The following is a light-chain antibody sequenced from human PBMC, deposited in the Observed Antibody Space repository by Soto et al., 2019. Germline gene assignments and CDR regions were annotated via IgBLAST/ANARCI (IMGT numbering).Light chain of an antibody. V-gene: IGLV3-21*01. CDR1: NVGSRS. CDR2: YDS. J-gene: IGLJ2*01. CDR3: QVWEATGDQLV. Sequence: SSELTQPPSVSVAPGETARISCGGNNVGSRSVHWYQQKPGQAPFLVIYYDSDRPSGIPERFSGSNSGNTATLIISRVEAGDEADYYCQVWEATGDQLVFGGGTKLTVL.